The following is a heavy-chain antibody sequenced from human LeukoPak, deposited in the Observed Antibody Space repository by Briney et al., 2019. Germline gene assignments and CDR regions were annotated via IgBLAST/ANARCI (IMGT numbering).Heavy chain of an antibody. CDR1: GFTFSSYW. CDR3: TSGWSAAFDN. V-gene: IGHV3-7*01. Sequence: GSLRLSCAASGFTFSSYWMSWVRQAPGQGLEWVANIKQDGSEKYYVDSVKGRFTISRDNAKNSLYLQMNSLRAEDTAVYYCTSGWSAAFDNWGQGTLVSVSS. J-gene: IGHJ4*02. CDR2: IKQDGSEK. D-gene: IGHD6-19*01.